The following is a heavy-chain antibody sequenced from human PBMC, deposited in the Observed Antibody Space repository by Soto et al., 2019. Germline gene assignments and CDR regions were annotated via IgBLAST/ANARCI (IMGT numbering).Heavy chain of an antibody. Sequence: SQTLSLTCAISGDSVSGNSAAWKWIRQSPSRGLEWLGRTYYRAKWYNDYAVSVKSRITINPDTSKNQFSLQLNSVTPEDTAVYYGARARGPPYSSAPFYYWGQRTLVTVSS. CDR2: TYYRAKWYN. J-gene: IGHJ4*02. D-gene: IGHD6-19*01. V-gene: IGHV6-1*01. CDR1: GDSVSGNSAA. CDR3: ARARGPPYSSAPFYY.